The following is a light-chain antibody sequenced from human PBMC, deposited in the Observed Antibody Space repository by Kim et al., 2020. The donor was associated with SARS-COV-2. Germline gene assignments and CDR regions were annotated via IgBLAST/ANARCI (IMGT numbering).Light chain of an antibody. J-gene: IGLJ7*01. CDR1: SSNIGSNT. V-gene: IGLV1-44*01. CDR3: AAWDDSLNRAV. Sequence: QSVLTQPPSAYGTPGQRVIISCSGSSSNIGSNTVNLYQQLPGTAPKLLIYSNNQRPSGVPDRFSGYKSGTSASLAISVLQSEDEADYYCAAWDDSLNRAVFVGGTQLTVL. CDR2: SNN.